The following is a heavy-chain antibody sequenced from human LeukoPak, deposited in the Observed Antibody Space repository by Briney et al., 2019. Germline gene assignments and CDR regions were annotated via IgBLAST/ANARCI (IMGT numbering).Heavy chain of an antibody. CDR3: ARYSGYDSIPDY. CDR1: GYTFTSYG. V-gene: IGHV1-18*01. Sequence: ASVKVSCRASGYTFTSYGISWARQAPGQGLEWMGWISAYNGNTNYAQKLQGRVTMTTDTSTSTAYMELRSLRSDDTAVYYCARYSGYDSIPDYWGQGTLVTVSS. J-gene: IGHJ4*02. D-gene: IGHD5-12*01. CDR2: ISAYNGNT.